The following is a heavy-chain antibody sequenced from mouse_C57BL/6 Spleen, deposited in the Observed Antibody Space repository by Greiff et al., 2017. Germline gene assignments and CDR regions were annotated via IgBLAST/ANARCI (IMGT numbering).Heavy chain of an antibody. CDR2: YYPGDGDT. Sequence: QVQLQQSGAELVKPGPSVTISCKVSGYAFSSYCLNWVKQRHGEGLEGIGQYYPGDGDTNYNGKFNGKATLTADKSSSPAYMQFSSLTSEDSAAYCGARWGADYVDYWGQGTTLTVSS. CDR1: GYAFSSYC. D-gene: IGHD6-1*01. J-gene: IGHJ2*01. V-gene: IGHV1-80*01. CDR3: ARWGADYVDY.